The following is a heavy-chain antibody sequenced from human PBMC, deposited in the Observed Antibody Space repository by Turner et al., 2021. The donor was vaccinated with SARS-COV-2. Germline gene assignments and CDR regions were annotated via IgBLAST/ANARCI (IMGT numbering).Heavy chain of an antibody. Sequence: EVQLVQSGAVVKTPGESLKISCKGAEYSFTSYCIGWVRQMPGKGLECMGIFFPGDSDTRYSPSFQGQVTISADKSISTAYLQWSSLKASDTAMYYCVMGGRDTAFDYWGQGTLVTVSS. CDR3: VMGGRDTAFDY. CDR2: FFPGDSDT. D-gene: IGHD5-18*01. CDR1: EYSFTSYC. J-gene: IGHJ4*02. V-gene: IGHV5-51*01.